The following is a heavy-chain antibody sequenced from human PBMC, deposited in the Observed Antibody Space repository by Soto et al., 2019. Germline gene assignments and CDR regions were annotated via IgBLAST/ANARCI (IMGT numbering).Heavy chain of an antibody. J-gene: IGHJ4*02. Sequence: ASVKVSCKASGYTFTSYYMHWVRQAPGQGLEWMGIINPSGGSTSYAQKFQGRVTMTRDTSTSTVYMELSSVRSEDTAVYYCGRVQAYSGYEGPFDNWGQGNLVT. V-gene: IGHV1-46*03. CDR2: INPSGGST. D-gene: IGHD5-12*01. CDR1: GYTFTSYY. CDR3: GRVQAYSGYEGPFDN.